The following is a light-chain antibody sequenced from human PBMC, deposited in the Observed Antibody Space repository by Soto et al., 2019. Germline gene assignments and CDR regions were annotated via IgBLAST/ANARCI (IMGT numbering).Light chain of an antibody. CDR3: QQRSNWPPGLT. CDR1: QSVSSY. J-gene: IGKJ4*01. V-gene: IGKV3-11*01. Sequence: EIVLTQSPATLSLSPGERATLSCRASQSVSSYLAWYQQKPGQAPRLLIYDASNRATGIPARFSGSGSGTDVTLTISSLEPEDFAVYYCQQRSNWPPGLTFGGGTKVESK. CDR2: DAS.